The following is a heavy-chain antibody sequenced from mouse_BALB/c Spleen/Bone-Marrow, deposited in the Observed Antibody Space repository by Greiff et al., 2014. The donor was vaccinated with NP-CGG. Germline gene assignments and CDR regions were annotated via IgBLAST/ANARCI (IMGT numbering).Heavy chain of an antibody. CDR2: IEPSDSYT. V-gene: IGHV1-69*02. CDR3: ARGRTTVVSDY. D-gene: IGHD1-1*01. J-gene: IGHJ2*02. CDR1: GYTFTNYW. Sequence: QVQLQQSGAEVVKPGASVKVSCKASGYTFTNYWMQWVKQRPGQGLEWIGEIEPSDSYTNYYQDFKGKATLTVDKSSSTAYMQLSSLTSEDSAVYYCARGRTTVVSDYWGQGTSLTVSS.